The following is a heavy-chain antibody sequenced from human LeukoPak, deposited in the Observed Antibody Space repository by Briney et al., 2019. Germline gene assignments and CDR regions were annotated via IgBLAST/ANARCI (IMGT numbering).Heavy chain of an antibody. CDR1: GFTLSSYA. D-gene: IGHD1-26*01. J-gene: IGHJ3*02. V-gene: IGHV3-21*01. CDR2: ISRSSTYK. CDR3: AVGLTI. Sequence: GGSLRLSCATSGFTLSSYAMNWVRQAPGKGLEWVSSISRSSTYKFYADSVKGRFTVSRDNAKNSLCLQVNSLRAEDTAVYYCAVGLTIWGQGTMVTVSS.